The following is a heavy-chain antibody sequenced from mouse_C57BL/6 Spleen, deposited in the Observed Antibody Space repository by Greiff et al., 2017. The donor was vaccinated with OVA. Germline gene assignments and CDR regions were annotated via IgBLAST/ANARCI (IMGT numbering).Heavy chain of an antibody. CDR2: IWSGGST. CDR3: AKAGYSNYVWYFDV. CDR1: GFSLTSYG. J-gene: IGHJ1*03. V-gene: IGHV2-4*01. D-gene: IGHD2-5*01. Sequence: QVQLQQSGPGLVQPSQSLSITCTVSGFSLTSYGVHWVRQPPGKGLEWLGVIWSGGSTDYNAAFISRLSISKDNSKSQVFFKMNSLQADDTAIYYCAKAGYSNYVWYFDVWGTGTTVTVSS.